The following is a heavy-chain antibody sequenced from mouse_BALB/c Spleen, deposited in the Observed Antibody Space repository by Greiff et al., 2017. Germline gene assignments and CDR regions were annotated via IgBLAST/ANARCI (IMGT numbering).Heavy chain of an antibody. V-gene: IGHV1S135*01. J-gene: IGHJ4*01. CDR2: IDPFNGGT. D-gene: IGHD2-10*01. Sequence: QLQQSGPELMKPGASVKISCKASGYSFTSYYLHWVKQSHGKSLEWIGYIDPFNGGTSYNQKFKGKATLTVDKSSSTAYMHLSSLTSEDSAVYYCARSRPTMVTTGAMDDWGQGTSGTVAS. CDR1: GYSFTSYY. CDR3: ARSRPTMVTTGAMDD.